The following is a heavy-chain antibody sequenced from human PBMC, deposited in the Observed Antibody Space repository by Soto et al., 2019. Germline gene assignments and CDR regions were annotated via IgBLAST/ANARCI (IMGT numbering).Heavy chain of an antibody. Sequence: VASVNVSCKASGGTFSSYAISWVRQAPGQGLEWMGGIIPIFGTANYAQKFQGRVTITADESTSTAYMELSSLRSEDTAVYYCARAWRDGYNYRFDYWGQGTLVTVSS. J-gene: IGHJ4*02. D-gene: IGHD5-12*01. V-gene: IGHV1-69*13. CDR1: GGTFSSYA. CDR2: IIPIFGTA. CDR3: ARAWRDGYNYRFDY.